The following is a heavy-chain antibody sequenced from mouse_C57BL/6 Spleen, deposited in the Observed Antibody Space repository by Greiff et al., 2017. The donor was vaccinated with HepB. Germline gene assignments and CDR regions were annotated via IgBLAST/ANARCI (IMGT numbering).Heavy chain of an antibody. CDR3: ARGSSGWAY. J-gene: IGHJ3*01. D-gene: IGHD3-2*02. CDR2: ISDGGSYT. V-gene: IGHV5-4*03. Sequence: DVMLVESGGGLVKPGGSLKLSCAASGFTFSSYAMSWVRQTPEKRLEWVATISDGGSYTYYPDNVKGRFTISRDNAKNNLYLQMSHLKSEDTAMYYCARGSSGWAYWGQGTLVTVSA. CDR1: GFTFSSYA.